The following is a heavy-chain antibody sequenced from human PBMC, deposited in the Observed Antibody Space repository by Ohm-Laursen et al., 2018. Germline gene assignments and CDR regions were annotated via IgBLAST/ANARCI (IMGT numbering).Heavy chain of an antibody. V-gene: IGHV3-23*01. Sequence: SLRLSCAASGFTFSSYAMSWVRQAPGEGLEWVSAISGSGGSTYYADSVKGRFTISRDNSKNTLYLQMNSLRAEDTAVYYCAKVRSRGVVPRPFDYWGQGTLVTVSS. D-gene: IGHD3-3*01. CDR3: AKVRSRGVVPRPFDY. CDR1: GFTFSSYA. CDR2: ISGSGGST. J-gene: IGHJ4*02.